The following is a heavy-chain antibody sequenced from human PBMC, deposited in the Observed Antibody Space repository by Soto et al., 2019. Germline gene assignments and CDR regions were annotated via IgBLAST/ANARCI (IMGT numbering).Heavy chain of an antibody. J-gene: IGHJ3*02. CDR3: AKHCGGDCSNGFDI. V-gene: IGHV1-46*02. CDR1: ADIFNNYY. D-gene: IGHD2-21*02. CDR2: MTPSDGST. Sequence: SVKVSCKTSADIFNNYYMHWVRQAPGQGLEWMGVMTPSDGSTNYAQSFQGRVTMTRDTSTRAVYVELSSLRSEDTAVYYCAKHCGGDCSNGFDIWGQGTKVTVSS.